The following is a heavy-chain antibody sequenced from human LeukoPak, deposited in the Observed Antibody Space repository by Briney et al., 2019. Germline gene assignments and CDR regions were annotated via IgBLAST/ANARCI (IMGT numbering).Heavy chain of an antibody. Sequence: GGSLRLSCAASGFTSSSYAMSWVRQAPGTGLEWVSAISGSGGSTYYADSVKGRFTISRDNSKNTLYLQMNSLRAEDTAVYYCAKDGRMYRHYYFDYWGQGTLVTVSS. J-gene: IGHJ4*02. CDR3: AKDGRMYRHYYFDY. V-gene: IGHV3-23*01. CDR2: ISGSGGST. CDR1: GFTSSSYA. D-gene: IGHD1-26*01.